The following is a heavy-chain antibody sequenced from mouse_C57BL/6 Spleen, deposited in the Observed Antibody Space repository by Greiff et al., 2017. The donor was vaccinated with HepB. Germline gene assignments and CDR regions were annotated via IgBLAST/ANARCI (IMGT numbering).Heavy chain of an antibody. Sequence: QVQLQQSGAELARPGASVKLSCKASGYTFTSYGISWVKQRTGQGLEWIGEIYPRSGNTYYNEKFKGKATLTADKSSSTAYMELRSLTSEDSAVYFCARGRIYYDYDEDYYFDYWGQGTTLTVSS. J-gene: IGHJ2*01. CDR2: IYPRSGNT. V-gene: IGHV1-81*01. CDR3: ARGRIYYDYDEDYYFDY. CDR1: GYTFTSYG. D-gene: IGHD2-4*01.